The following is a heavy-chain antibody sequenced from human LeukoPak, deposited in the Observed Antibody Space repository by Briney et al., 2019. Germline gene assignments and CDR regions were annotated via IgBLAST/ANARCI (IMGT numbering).Heavy chain of an antibody. CDR2: ISYDGSNK. Sequence: GRSLRLSCAASGFTFSSYAMHWVRQAPGNGLEWVAVISYDGSNKYYADSVKGRFTISRDNSKNTLYLQMNSLRAEDTAVYYCARDWLTYYYDSSGPYFDYWGQGTLVTVSS. J-gene: IGHJ4*02. CDR1: GFTFSSYA. D-gene: IGHD3-22*01. V-gene: IGHV3-30-3*01. CDR3: ARDWLTYYYDSSGPYFDY.